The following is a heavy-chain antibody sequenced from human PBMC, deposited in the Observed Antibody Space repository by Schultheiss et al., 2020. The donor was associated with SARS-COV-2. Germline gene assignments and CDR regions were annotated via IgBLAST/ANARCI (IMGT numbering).Heavy chain of an antibody. CDR1: GGSISSYY. J-gene: IGHJ4*02. D-gene: IGHD5-12*01. CDR2: IYYSGRS. V-gene: IGHV4-59*12. Sequence: SETLSLTCTVSGGSISSYYWSWIRQPPGKGLEWIGSIYYSGRSNYNPSLKSRVTISVDTSKNQFSLKLNSVTAADTAVYYCARLNRYSGYVSHFDRWGQGTLVTVS. CDR3: ARLNRYSGYVSHFDR.